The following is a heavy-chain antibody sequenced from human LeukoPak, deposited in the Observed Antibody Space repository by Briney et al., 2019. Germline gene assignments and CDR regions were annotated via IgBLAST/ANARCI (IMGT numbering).Heavy chain of an antibody. D-gene: IGHD2-15*01. CDR2: IEQDGSEI. V-gene: IGHV3-7*04. J-gene: IGHJ4*02. Sequence: GGSLRLSCAASGFSFSSFWMTWVRQTPGRGLEWVANIEQDGSEIYYVDSLKGRFIISRDNAKNSLYLQMNSLRAEDTAVYYCARSLGYCSGGSCYPFDCWGQGALVTVSS. CDR3: ARSLGYCSGGSCYPFDC. CDR1: GFSFSSFW.